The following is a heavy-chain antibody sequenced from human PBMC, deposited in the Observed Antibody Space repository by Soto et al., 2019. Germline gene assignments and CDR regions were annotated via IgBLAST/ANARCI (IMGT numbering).Heavy chain of an antibody. D-gene: IGHD3-9*01. CDR1: GGSISSGGYY. CDR3: ARAHARDILTGYVYFDY. V-gene: IGHV4-31*03. Sequence: SETLSLTCTVSGGSISSGGYYWSWIRQHPGKGLEWIGYIYYSGSTYYNPSLKSRVTISVDTSKNQFSLKLSSVTAADTAVYYCARAHARDILTGYVYFDYWGQGTLVTVSS. CDR2: IYYSGST. J-gene: IGHJ4*02.